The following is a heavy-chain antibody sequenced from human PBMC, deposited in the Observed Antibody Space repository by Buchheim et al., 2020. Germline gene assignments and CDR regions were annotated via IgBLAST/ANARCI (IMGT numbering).Heavy chain of an antibody. J-gene: IGHJ4*02. Sequence: QVQLVESGGGVVQPGRSLRLSCAASGFTFSSYAMHWVRQAPGKGLEWVAVISYDGSNKYYADSVMGRFTISRDNSKNTLYLQMNSLRAEDTAVYYCARESPSFDYWGQGTL. CDR3: ARESPSFDY. V-gene: IGHV3-30-3*01. CDR2: ISYDGSNK. CDR1: GFTFSSYA.